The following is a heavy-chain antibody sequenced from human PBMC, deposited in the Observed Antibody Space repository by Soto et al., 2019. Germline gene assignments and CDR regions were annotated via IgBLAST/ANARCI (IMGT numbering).Heavy chain of an antibody. D-gene: IGHD3-22*01. J-gene: IGHJ4*02. CDR3: ARVLASSGYPFDY. CDR1: GGTFSSYA. Sequence: SVKVSCKASGGTFSSYAISWVRQAPGQGLEWMGGIIPIFGTANYAQKFQGRVTITADKSTSTAYMELSSLRSEDTAVYCCARVLASSGYPFDYWGQGTLVTVSS. V-gene: IGHV1-69*06. CDR2: IIPIFGTA.